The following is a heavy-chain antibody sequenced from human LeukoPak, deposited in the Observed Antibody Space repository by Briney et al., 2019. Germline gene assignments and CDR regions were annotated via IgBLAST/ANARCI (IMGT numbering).Heavy chain of an antibody. V-gene: IGHV3-23*01. J-gene: IGHJ6*03. CDR2: LSSSGGST. Sequence: PGGSLRLSCAASGFTFSNYGMNWVRQAPGKGLEWVSALSSSGGSTYYADSVKGRFTISRDNSKKSLYLQMSSLRAEDTAVYYCAVMTTVSSRYYYYMDVWGKGTAVTVSS. D-gene: IGHD4-17*01. CDR1: GFTFSNYG. CDR3: AVMTTVSSRYYYYMDV.